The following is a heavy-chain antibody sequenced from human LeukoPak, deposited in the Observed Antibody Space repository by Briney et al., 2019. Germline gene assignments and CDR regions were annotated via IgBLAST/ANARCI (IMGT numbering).Heavy chain of an antibody. D-gene: IGHD6-13*01. CDR1: NGSISSFY. V-gene: IGHV4-59*01. CDR2: IYYTGTT. Sequence: SETLSLTCTVSNGSISSFYWTWIRQPPGKGLEWIGYIYYTGTTDYNPSLKSRVTISVDTSKNQFSLRLNSVTAADTAGYYCARGLTTHAGTFDYWGQGTLVTVSS. J-gene: IGHJ4*02. CDR3: ARGLTTHAGTFDY.